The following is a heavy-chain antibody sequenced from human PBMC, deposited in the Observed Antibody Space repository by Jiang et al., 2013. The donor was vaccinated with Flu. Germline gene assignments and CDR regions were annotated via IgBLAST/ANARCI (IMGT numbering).Heavy chain of an antibody. CDR2: IWYDGSQK. J-gene: IGHJ4*02. D-gene: IGHD1-20*01. CDR3: ARGSLSDLTGTFYFDS. CDR1: FSFSDNG. Sequence: FSFSDNGMHWVRQAPGKGLEWVALIWYDGSQKYYVDSVKGRFTISRDNSKNTLFLQMDNLRVDDTAVYYCARGSLSDLTGTFYFDSWGQGTLVTVSS. V-gene: IGHV3-33*01.